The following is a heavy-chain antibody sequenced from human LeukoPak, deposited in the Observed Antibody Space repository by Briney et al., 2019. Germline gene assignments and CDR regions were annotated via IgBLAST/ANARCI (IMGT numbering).Heavy chain of an antibody. CDR2: IYYSGST. D-gene: IGHD6-19*01. Sequence: SETLSLTCTVSGGSISSGDYYWSWIRQPPGKGLEWIGYIYYSGSTYYNPSLKSRVTISVDTSKNQFSLKLSSVTAADTAVYYCARVAGAGTAVDYWGQGTLVTVSS. CDR3: ARVAGAGTAVDY. V-gene: IGHV4-30-4*01. J-gene: IGHJ4*02. CDR1: GGSISSGDYY.